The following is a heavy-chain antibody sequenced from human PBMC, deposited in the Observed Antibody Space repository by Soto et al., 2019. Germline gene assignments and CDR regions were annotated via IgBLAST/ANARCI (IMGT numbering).Heavy chain of an antibody. CDR2: IYYSGST. Sequence: LSLTCTVSGGSISSGGYYWSWIRQHPGKGLEWIGYIYYSGSTYYNPSLKSRVTISVDTSKNQFSLKLSSVTAADTAAYYCARDQHSTYGSGSSMDVWGQGTTVTVSS. J-gene: IGHJ6*02. CDR1: GGSISSGGYY. CDR3: ARDQHSTYGSGSSMDV. D-gene: IGHD3-10*01. V-gene: IGHV4-31*03.